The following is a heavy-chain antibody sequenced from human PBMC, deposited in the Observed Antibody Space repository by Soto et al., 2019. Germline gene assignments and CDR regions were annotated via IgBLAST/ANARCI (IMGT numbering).Heavy chain of an antibody. V-gene: IGHV3-33*01. D-gene: IGHD6-13*01. CDR2: IWYDGSNK. J-gene: IGHJ5*02. Sequence: QVQLVESGGGVVQPGRSLRLSCAASGFTFSSYGMHWVRQAPGEGLEWVAVIWYDGSNKYYADTVKGRFTIPRDNSKNTLYLQMNSLRAEDTAVYYCAREWEIAAAGNRNWFDPWGQGTLVTVSS. CDR1: GFTFSSYG. CDR3: AREWEIAAAGNRNWFDP.